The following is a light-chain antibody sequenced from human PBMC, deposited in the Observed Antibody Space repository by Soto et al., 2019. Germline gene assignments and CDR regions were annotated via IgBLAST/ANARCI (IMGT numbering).Light chain of an antibody. CDR2: EVS. J-gene: IGLJ2*01. V-gene: IGLV2-14*01. CDR1: SSDVGGYNY. Sequence: HSALTQPASVSGSPGQSITISCTGTSSDVGGYNYVSWYQQHPGKAPKLMIYEVSNRPSGVSNRFSGSKSGNTASLTISGLQAEDEADYYCSSYTSSRTHVVFGGGTQLTVL. CDR3: SSYTSSRTHVV.